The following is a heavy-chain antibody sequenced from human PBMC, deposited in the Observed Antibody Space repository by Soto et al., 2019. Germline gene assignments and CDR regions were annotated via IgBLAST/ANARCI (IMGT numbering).Heavy chain of an antibody. J-gene: IGHJ6*02. CDR3: ARDRVWGDILPGLENYYYYGMDV. CDR2: IYHSGST. V-gene: IGHV4-4*02. CDR1: GGSISSTNW. D-gene: IGHD3-9*01. Sequence: SETLSLTCAVSGGSISSTNWCSWVRQPPGKGLEWIGEIYHSGSTNYNPSLKSRVTISVDKSKNQFSLKLSSVTAADTAVYYCARDRVWGDILPGLENYYYYGMDVWGQGTTVTVSS.